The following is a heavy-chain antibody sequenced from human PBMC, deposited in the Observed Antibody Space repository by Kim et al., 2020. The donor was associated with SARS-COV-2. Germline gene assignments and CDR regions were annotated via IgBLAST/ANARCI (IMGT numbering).Heavy chain of an antibody. CDR3: ARDDPITMIVVAGFDP. J-gene: IGHJ5*02. CDR1: GYTFTSYG. Sequence: ASVKVSCKASGYTFTSYGISWVRQAPGQGLEWMGWISAYNSNTNYAQKLQGRVTMTTDTSTSTAYMELRSLRSDDTAVYYCARDDPITMIVVAGFDPWGQGTLVTVSS. D-gene: IGHD3-22*01. CDR2: ISAYNSNT. V-gene: IGHV1-18*01.